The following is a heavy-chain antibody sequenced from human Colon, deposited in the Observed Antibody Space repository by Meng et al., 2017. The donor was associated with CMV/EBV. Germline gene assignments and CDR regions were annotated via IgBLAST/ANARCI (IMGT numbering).Heavy chain of an antibody. D-gene: IGHD6-13*01. CDR3: ASILFAAAAGGWGGY. J-gene: IGHJ4*02. V-gene: IGHV4-34*01. CDR1: GWSFRGYY. CDR2: INHSGST. Sequence: QGQLQQWGPGLLKPSETLSLPCAVYGWSFRGYYWSWIRQPPGKGLEWIGEINHSGSTNYNPSLKSRVTISVDTSKNQFSLKLSSVTAADTAVYYCASILFAAAAGGWGGYWGQGTLVTVSS.